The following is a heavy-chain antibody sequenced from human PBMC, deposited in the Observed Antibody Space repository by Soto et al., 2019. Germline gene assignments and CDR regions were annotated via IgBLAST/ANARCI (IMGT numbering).Heavy chain of an antibody. J-gene: IGHJ4*01. CDR3: AAVSIAAPGTAGTYFDY. D-gene: IGHD6-13*01. Sequence: SVKVSCKASGFTFISSAMQWVRQARGQRLEWIGWIVVGSGNTNYAQKFQERVTITRDMSTSTAYMELSSLRSEDTAVYYCAAVSIAAPGTAGTYFDYWG. V-gene: IGHV1-58*02. CDR2: IVVGSGNT. CDR1: GFTFISSA.